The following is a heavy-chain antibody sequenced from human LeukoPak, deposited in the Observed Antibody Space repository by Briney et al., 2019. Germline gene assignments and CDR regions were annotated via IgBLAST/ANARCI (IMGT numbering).Heavy chain of an antibody. CDR1: GGSISSGGYY. D-gene: IGHD2-2*02. Sequence: SETLSLTCTVSGGSISSGGYYWSWIRQHPGKGLEWIGYIYYSGSTYYNPSLKSRVTISVDTSKNQFSLKLSSVTAADTAVYYCARAPLGYCSSTSCYTANFDYWGQGTLVTVSS. J-gene: IGHJ4*02. CDR3: ARAPLGYCSSTSCYTANFDY. CDR2: IYYSGST. V-gene: IGHV4-31*03.